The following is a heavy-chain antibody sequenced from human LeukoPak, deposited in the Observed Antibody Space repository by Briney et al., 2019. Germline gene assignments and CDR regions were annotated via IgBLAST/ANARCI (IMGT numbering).Heavy chain of an antibody. Sequence: PGGSLRLSCAASGFTFSASAMNWVRQAPAKGLEWVSAISGSGGSTYYADSVKGRFTISRDNSKNTLYLQMNSLRAEDTAVYYCAKDCSGGSCYSVGPYWGQGTLVTVSS. J-gene: IGHJ4*02. CDR1: GFTFSASA. CDR3: AKDCSGGSCYSVGPY. D-gene: IGHD2-15*01. V-gene: IGHV3-23*01. CDR2: ISGSGGST.